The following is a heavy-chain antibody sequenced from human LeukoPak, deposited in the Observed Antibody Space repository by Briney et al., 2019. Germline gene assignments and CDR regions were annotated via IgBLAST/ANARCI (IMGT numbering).Heavy chain of an antibody. D-gene: IGHD6-19*01. Sequence: PGGSLRLSCTASGFTFSSYAMNWVRQAPGKGLEWVSGLSGSGGSTCYADSVKGRFTISRDNSKNTLYLQMNSLRVEDTAVYYCAKAYTSGWYFCFDYWGQGALVTVSS. CDR2: LSGSGGST. CDR3: AKAYTSGWYFCFDY. J-gene: IGHJ4*02. CDR1: GFTFSSYA. V-gene: IGHV3-23*01.